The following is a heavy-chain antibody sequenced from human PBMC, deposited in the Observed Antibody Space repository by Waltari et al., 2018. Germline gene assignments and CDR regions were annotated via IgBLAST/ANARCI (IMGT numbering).Heavy chain of an antibody. CDR1: GVTLSTYR. J-gene: IGHJ4*02. CDR2: ISSSNYI. Sequence: EVHLVESGGGLVKPGGSLRLSCVVYGVTLSTYRLNWFRQAPGKGLEWVSSISSSNYIKYADSVKGRFTISRDTTKNSLYLQMNSLRVEDTAVYHCARDEIHVGPTNVGVTLDYWGQGTLVTVSS. D-gene: IGHD1-26*01. CDR3: ARDEIHVGPTNVGVTLDY. V-gene: IGHV3-21*01.